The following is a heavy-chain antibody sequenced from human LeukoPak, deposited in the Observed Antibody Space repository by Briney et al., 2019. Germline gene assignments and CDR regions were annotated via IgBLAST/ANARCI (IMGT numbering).Heavy chain of an antibody. D-gene: IGHD4/OR15-4a*01. Sequence: GGSLRLSCAASGFTFSNYWMHWVRQAPGKGLVWVSRINTDGSRITYADSVKGRFTISRDNAKNTLYLQMNSLRAEDTAVYYCARAPMVRANVVDYWGQGTLVTVSS. CDR3: ARAPMVRANVVDY. J-gene: IGHJ4*02. V-gene: IGHV3-74*01. CDR2: INTDGSRI. CDR1: GFTFSNYW.